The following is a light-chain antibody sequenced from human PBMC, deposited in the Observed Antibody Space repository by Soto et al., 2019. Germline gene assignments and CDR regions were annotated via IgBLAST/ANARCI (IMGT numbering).Light chain of an antibody. Sequence: DIQMTQSPSSLSASVGDRVTITCQASEDISNFLNWYQQKPGKAPKLLIYDASNLKTGVPSRFSGSGSGTDFTFAISSLQPEDIATYYCQQYLNLPLTFGPGTKVDIK. CDR1: EDISNF. CDR2: DAS. CDR3: QQYLNLPLT. V-gene: IGKV1-33*01. J-gene: IGKJ3*01.